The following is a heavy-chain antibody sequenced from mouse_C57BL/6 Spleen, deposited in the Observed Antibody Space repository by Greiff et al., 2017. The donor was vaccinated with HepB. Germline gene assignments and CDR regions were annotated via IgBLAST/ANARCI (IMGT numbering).Heavy chain of an antibody. CDR1: GYAFSSSW. D-gene: IGHD1-1*01. CDR3: ARSDYYGSSYVAMDY. CDR2: IYPGDGDT. V-gene: IGHV1-82*01. Sequence: QVQLQQSGPELVKPGASVKISCKASGYAFSSSWMNWVKQRPGKGLEWIGRIYPGDGDTNYNGKFKGKATLTADKSSSTAYMQLSSLTSEDSAVYFCARSDYYGSSYVAMDYWGQGTSVTVSS. J-gene: IGHJ4*01.